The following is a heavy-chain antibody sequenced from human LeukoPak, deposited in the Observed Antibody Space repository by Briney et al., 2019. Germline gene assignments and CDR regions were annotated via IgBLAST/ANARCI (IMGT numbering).Heavy chain of an antibody. V-gene: IGHV3-43*01. CDR3: ARVALGSYNWFDP. J-gene: IGHJ5*02. CDR1: GFTFDDYA. CDR2: ISWDGGST. D-gene: IGHD3-10*01. Sequence: GGSLRLSCAASGFTFDDYAMHWVRQAPGKGLEWVSLISWDGGSTYYADSVKGRFTISRDNSKNTLYLQMNSLRIEDTAVYYCARVALGSYNWFDPWGQGTLVTVSS.